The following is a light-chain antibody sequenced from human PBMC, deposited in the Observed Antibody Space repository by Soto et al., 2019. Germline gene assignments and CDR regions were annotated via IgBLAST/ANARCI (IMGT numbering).Light chain of an antibody. Sequence: QSALTQPASVSGAPGQSITIACTGTSSDVGGYDYVSWYQQHPGKAPKLMIYDVSNRPSGVSNRFSGSKSGNTASLTISGLQAEDDADYYCSSYTSSSPPVFGTGTKVTVL. J-gene: IGLJ1*01. V-gene: IGLV2-14*01. CDR2: DVS. CDR1: SSDVGGYDY. CDR3: SSYTSSSPPV.